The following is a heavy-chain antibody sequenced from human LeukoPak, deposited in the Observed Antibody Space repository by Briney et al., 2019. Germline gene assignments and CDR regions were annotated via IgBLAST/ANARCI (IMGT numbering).Heavy chain of an antibody. J-gene: IGHJ3*02. CDR2: VYYNGVT. Sequence: SETLSLTCTVSGGPISTYYWSWIRQPPGKGLEWIGYVYYNGVTDYNPSLQSRVTISLDTSKNQFSLKLTSVTAADTALYYCARGRIPGAKEVAIWGQGTMVTVSS. CDR1: GGPISTYY. V-gene: IGHV4-59*01. CDR3: ARGRIPGAKEVAI. D-gene: IGHD2-2*01.